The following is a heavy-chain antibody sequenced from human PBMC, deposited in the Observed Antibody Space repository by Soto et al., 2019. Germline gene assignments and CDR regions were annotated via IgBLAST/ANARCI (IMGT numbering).Heavy chain of an antibody. D-gene: IGHD3-22*01. CDR3: ARGHDSSGYYLVDY. V-gene: IGHV4-59*01. J-gene: IGHJ4*02. CDR2: IYYSGST. CDR1: GGSISSYY. Sequence: PSETLSLTCTVSGGSISSYYWSWIRQPPGKGLEWIGYIYYSGSTNYDPSLKSRVTVSVDTSKNQFSLKPSSVTAADTAVYYCARGHDSSGYYLVDYWGQGTLVTVSS.